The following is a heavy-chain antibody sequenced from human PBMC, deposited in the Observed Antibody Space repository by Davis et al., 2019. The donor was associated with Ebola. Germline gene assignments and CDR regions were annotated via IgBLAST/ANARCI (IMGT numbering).Heavy chain of an antibody. CDR3: ARRVSVYYYGMDV. CDR1: GFTFSSYS. V-gene: IGHV3-21*01. D-gene: IGHD5/OR15-5a*01. J-gene: IGHJ6*02. Sequence: GGSLRLSCAASGFTFSSYSMNWVRQAPGKGLEWVSSISSSSSYIYYADSVKGRFTISRDNAKNSLYLQMNSLRAEDTAVYYCARRVSVYYYGMDVWGQGTTVTVSS. CDR2: ISSSSSYI.